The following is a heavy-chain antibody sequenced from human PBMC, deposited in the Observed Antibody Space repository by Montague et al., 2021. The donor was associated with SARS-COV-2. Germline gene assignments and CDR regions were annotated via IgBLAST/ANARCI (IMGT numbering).Heavy chain of an antibody. CDR3: ARSYGDYRDSYFDY. J-gene: IGHJ4*02. CDR2: IDWDEDQ. Sequence: PALVKPTQTLTPTCTFSGFSLNTSGMCVSWIRQPPGKALEWLALIDWDEDQYYSTSLKTRLTISKDTSKNQVVLTMTNMDPIGTATYYCARSYGDYRDSYFDYWGQGTLVTVSS. D-gene: IGHD4-17*01. CDR1: GFSLNTSGMC. V-gene: IGHV2-70*01.